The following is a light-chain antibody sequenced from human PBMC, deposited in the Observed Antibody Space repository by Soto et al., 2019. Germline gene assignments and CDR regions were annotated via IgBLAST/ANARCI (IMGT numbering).Light chain of an antibody. CDR1: QSIGSY. CDR3: QQGYSSPWT. V-gene: IGKV1-39*01. J-gene: IGKJ1*01. Sequence: DILITQSPSSLSASVGDRVTITCRASQSIGSYLHWYQQKEGRAPALLVYASSNLQSGVPSRFSGSGSATDFTLTIKSLQPEDVATYYCQQGYSSPWTFGQGTRVDLK. CDR2: ASS.